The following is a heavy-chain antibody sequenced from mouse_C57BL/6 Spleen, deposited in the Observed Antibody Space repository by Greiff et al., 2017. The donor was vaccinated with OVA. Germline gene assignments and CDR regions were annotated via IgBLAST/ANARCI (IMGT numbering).Heavy chain of an antibody. CDR1: GYTFTEYT. Sequence: VQLQESGAELVKPGASVKLSCKASGYTFTEYTIHWVKQRSGQGLEWIGWFYPGSGSIKYNEKFKDKATLTADKSSSTVYMELSRLTSEDSAVYFCARHGNEDYYGSSSYYFDYWGQGTTLTVSS. CDR3: ARHGNEDYYGSSSYYFDY. J-gene: IGHJ2*01. V-gene: IGHV1-62-2*01. CDR2: FYPGSGSI. D-gene: IGHD1-1*01.